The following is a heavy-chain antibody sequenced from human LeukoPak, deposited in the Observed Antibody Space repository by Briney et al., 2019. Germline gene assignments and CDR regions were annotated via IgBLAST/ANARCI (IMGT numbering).Heavy chain of an antibody. J-gene: IGHJ4*02. CDR1: GFTFEDYG. D-gene: IGHD2-2*01. CDR3: AKGIPAGPTALDY. CDR2: ISWNSGDI. V-gene: IGHV3-9*01. Sequence: GGSLTLSCAASGFTFEDYGMYWVRQAPGQGLEWVSGISWNSGDIDYADSVKGRFTISRDNAKNSLYLEMKSLRVDDTALYFCAKGIPAGPTALDYWGQGILVTVSS.